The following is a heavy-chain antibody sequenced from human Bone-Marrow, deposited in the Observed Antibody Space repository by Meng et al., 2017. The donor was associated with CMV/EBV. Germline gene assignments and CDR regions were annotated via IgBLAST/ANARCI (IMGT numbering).Heavy chain of an antibody. D-gene: IGHD2-8*02. CDR1: GFTFSSYS. CDR2: ISSSSSYI. CDR3: ARAGVLRGMDV. J-gene: IGHJ6*02. Sequence: GGSLRLSCAASGFTFSSYSMNWVRQAPGKGLEWVSSISSSSSYIYYADSVKGRFTISRDNSKNTLYLQMNSLRAEDTAVYYCARAGVLRGMDVWGQGTTVTVSS. V-gene: IGHV3-21*04.